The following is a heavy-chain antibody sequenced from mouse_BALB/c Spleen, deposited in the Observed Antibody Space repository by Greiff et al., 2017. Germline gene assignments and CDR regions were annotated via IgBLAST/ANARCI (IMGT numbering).Heavy chain of an antibody. CDR3: ARLGGNFRAMDY. Sequence: EVKLQESGPGLVKPSQSLSLTCTVTGYSITSDYAWNWIRQFPGNKLEWMGYISYSGSTSYNPSLKSRISITRDTSKNQFFLQLNSVTTEDTATYYCARLGGNFRAMDYWGQGTSVTVSS. CDR1: GYSITSDYA. J-gene: IGHJ4*01. D-gene: IGHD2-1*01. V-gene: IGHV3-2*02. CDR2: ISYSGST.